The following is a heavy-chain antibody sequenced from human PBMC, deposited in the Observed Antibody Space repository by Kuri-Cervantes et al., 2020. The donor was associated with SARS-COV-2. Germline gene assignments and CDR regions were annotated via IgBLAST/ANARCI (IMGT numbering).Heavy chain of an antibody. J-gene: IGHJ4*02. V-gene: IGHV3-11*01. Sequence: GESLKISCAASGFTFSDYYMSWIRQAPGKGLEWVSYISSSGSTIYYADSVKGRFTISGDNAKNSLYLQMNSLRAEDTALYYCARDDGIAVAGTSFLFDYWGQGTLVTVSS. CDR3: ARDDGIAVAGTSFLFDY. CDR1: GFTFSDYY. CDR2: ISSSGSTI. D-gene: IGHD6-19*01.